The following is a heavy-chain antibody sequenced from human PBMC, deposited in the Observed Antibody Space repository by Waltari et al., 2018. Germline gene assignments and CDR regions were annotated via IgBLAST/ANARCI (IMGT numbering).Heavy chain of an antibody. V-gene: IGHV1-69*12. J-gene: IGHJ4*02. CDR2: IIPIFGTA. Sequence: QVQLVQSGAEVKKPGSSVKVSCKASGGTFSSYAISWVRQAPGQGLEWMGGIIPIFGTANYAQKCQGRVTITADESTSTAYRELSSLRSEDTAVYYCARDRMDSSSWYYFDYWGQGTLVTVSS. CDR1: GGTFSSYA. CDR3: ARDRMDSSSWYYFDY. D-gene: IGHD6-13*01.